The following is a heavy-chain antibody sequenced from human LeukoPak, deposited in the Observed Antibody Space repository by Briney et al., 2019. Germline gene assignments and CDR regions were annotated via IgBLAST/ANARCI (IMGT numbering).Heavy chain of an antibody. CDR2: MNSDGSNT. CDR1: GFTFSSYW. V-gene: IGHV3-74*01. Sequence: PGGSLRLSCAASGFTFSSYWMHWVRQAPGKGLVWVSRMNSDGSNTNYADSVKGRFTISRDNAKNTLYLQMNSLRAEDTAVYYCARDRIVGAQPDWGQGTLVTVSS. CDR3: ARDRIVGAQPD. D-gene: IGHD1-26*01. J-gene: IGHJ4*02.